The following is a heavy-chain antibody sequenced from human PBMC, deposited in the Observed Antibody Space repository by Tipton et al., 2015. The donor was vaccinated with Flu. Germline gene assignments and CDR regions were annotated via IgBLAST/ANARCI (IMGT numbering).Heavy chain of an antibody. CDR2: INPNSGGT. V-gene: IGHV1-2*02. CDR1: GYRFNSYY. CDR3: ARGRRSA. Sequence: QLVQSGAEVKKPGASVKVSCKASGYRFNSYYIHWVRQAPGQGLEWMGWINPNSGGTDYALKFQGRVTMTTDTSISTAYMELSRLRSNDTAVYYCARGRRSAWGQGTQVTVSS. J-gene: IGHJ5*02.